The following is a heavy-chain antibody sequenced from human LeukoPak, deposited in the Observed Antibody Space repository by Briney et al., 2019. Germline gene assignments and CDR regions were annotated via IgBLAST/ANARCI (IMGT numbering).Heavy chain of an antibody. V-gene: IGHV1-69*05. CDR2: IIPIFGTA. CDR3: AIPRRGSYGPFDY. J-gene: IGHJ4*02. D-gene: IGHD3-16*01. Sequence: SVKVSCKASGGTFSSYAISWVRQAPGQGLEWMGGIIPIFGTANYAQKFQGRVTITTDESTSTAYMELSSLRSEDTAVYYCAIPRRGSYGPFDYWDQGSLVTVSS. CDR1: GGTFSSYA.